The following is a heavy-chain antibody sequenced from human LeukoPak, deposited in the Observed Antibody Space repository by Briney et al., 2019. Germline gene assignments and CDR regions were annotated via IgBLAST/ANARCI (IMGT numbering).Heavy chain of an antibody. Sequence: ASVKVSCKASGYTFTSYAMHWVRQAPGQRLEWMGWINAGNGNTKYSQKFQGRVTITRDTSASTAYMELSSLSSEDTAVYYCARIVGYSSSWYDYWGQGTLVTVSS. J-gene: IGHJ4*02. CDR2: INAGNGNT. CDR1: GYTFTSYA. CDR3: ARIVGYSSSWYDY. D-gene: IGHD6-13*01. V-gene: IGHV1-3*01.